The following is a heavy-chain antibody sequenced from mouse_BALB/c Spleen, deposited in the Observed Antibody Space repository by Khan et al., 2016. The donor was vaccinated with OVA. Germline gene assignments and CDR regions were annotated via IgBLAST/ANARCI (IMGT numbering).Heavy chain of an antibody. V-gene: IGHV3-2*02. D-gene: IGHD1-1*01. CDR2: ISFSGRT. Sequence: EVQLQESGPGLVKPSQSLSLTCTVTGYSITSGYAWNWIRQFPGNKLEWLGYISFSGRTSYNPSLKTRISLTRDTSKNQFFLQLNSVTTEDTATYYCARSVTITTVVATDFDYWGQGTTLTVSS. J-gene: IGHJ2*01. CDR3: ARSVTITTVVATDFDY. CDR1: GYSITSGYA.